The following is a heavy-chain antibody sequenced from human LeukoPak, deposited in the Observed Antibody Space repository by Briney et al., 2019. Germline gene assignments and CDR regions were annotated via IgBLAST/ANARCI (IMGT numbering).Heavy chain of an antibody. CDR2: INPSGGST. CDR3: ARDGDCSSTSCYYPCDY. J-gene: IGHJ4*02. CDR1: GYTFTSYY. D-gene: IGHD2-2*01. V-gene: IGHV1-46*01. Sequence: GASVKISCKASGYTFTSYYMHWVRQAPGQGLEWMGIINPSGGSTSCAQKSQGRVTMTRDTSTSTVYMELSSLRSEDTAVYYCARDGDCSSTSCYYPCDYWGQGTLVTVSS.